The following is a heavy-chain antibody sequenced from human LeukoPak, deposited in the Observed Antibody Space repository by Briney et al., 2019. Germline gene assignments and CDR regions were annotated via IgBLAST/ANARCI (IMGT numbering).Heavy chain of an antibody. CDR3: AKDQNWNYDY. Sequence: GGSLRLSCAASGFTVSSNYMSWVRQAPGKGLGWVAFIGSDGSNEHYADSVKGRFTIFRDTSKNTLYVQMNNLGVEDTAVYYCAKDQNWNYDYWGQGTLVTVSS. J-gene: IGHJ4*02. CDR1: GFTVSSNY. D-gene: IGHD1-7*01. CDR2: IGSDGSNE. V-gene: IGHV3-30*02.